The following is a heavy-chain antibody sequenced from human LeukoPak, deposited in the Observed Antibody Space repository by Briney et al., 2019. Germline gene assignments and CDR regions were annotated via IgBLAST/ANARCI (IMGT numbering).Heavy chain of an antibody. CDR1: GDSVSSNSAA. V-gene: IGHV6-1*01. CDR3: ARDVSYCSSTSCYYYYYYGMDV. Sequence: PSQTLSLTCAISGDSVSSNSAAWNWIRQSPSGGLEWLGRTYYRSRWYNDYAVSVKSRITINPDTSKNQFSLQLNSVTPEDTAVYYCARDVSYCSSTSCYYYYYYGMDVWGKGTTVTVSS. D-gene: IGHD2-2*01. J-gene: IGHJ6*04. CDR2: TYYRSRWYN.